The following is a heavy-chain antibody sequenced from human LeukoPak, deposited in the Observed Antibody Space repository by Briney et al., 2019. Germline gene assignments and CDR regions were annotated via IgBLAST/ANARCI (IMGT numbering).Heavy chain of an antibody. J-gene: IGHJ4*02. CDR1: GGSIGFSY. V-gene: IGHV4-4*09. CDR2: KYASGSS. D-gene: IGHD3-16*01. CDR3: ARHGGGVRSPFDY. Sequence: SETLSLTCTVSGGSIGFSYWSWIRQSPGKGLELIGYKYASGSSNYNPSLKSRVTLSIDTSKSQFSLKLRSATAADTAVYYCARHGGGVRSPFDYWGQGTVVTVSS.